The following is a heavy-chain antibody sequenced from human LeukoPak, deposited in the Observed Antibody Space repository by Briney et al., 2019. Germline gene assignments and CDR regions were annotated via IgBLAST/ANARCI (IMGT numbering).Heavy chain of an antibody. CDR3: ARGGRYYYDSSGYWN. CDR1: GFTFSSYG. CDR2: IWYDGSNK. Sequence: GGSLRLSCAASGFTFSSYGMHWVRKAPGKGLEWVAVIWYDGSNKYYADSVKGRFTISRGNSKNTLYLQMNSLRAEDTAVYYCARGGRYYYDSSGYWNWGQGTLVTVSS. J-gene: IGHJ1*01. D-gene: IGHD3-22*01. V-gene: IGHV3-33*01.